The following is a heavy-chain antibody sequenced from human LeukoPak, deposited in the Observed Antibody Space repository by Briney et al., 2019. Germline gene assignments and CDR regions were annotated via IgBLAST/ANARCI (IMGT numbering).Heavy chain of an antibody. Sequence: PGGSLRPSCAASGFTFSCYAMLWVRQAPGKGLEWVAFIQYDGRNKCCADPVKGRFTVSRDNSKNTLYLQMNSLRVEDTAIYYCAKDKNDSGDYSSMDVWGKGTTVTVSS. V-gene: IGHV3-30*02. CDR3: AKDKNDSGDYSSMDV. D-gene: IGHD4-17*01. J-gene: IGHJ6*03. CDR1: GFTFSCYA. CDR2: IQYDGRNK.